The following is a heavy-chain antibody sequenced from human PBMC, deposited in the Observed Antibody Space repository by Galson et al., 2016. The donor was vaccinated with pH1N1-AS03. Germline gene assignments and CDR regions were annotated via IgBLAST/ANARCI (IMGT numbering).Heavy chain of an antibody. CDR3: VAGGSGTDLFDA. Sequence: SLRLSCAASGFTFSRSAMSWVRQVPGKGLEWVSSVNDSGGRTSYANSVKGRFTVSRDNSKNTLSLEMSSLRVEDTAEYYCVAGGSGTDLFDAWGLGTMVIVSS. J-gene: IGHJ3*01. V-gene: IGHV3-23*01. D-gene: IGHD3-10*01. CDR1: GFTFSRSA. CDR2: VNDSGGRT.